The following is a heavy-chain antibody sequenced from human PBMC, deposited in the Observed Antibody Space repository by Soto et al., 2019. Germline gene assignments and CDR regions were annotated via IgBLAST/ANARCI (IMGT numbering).Heavy chain of an antibody. J-gene: IGHJ3*02. CDR3: ARVPIVVVPAAIPDAFDT. CDR2: INPNSGGT. CDR1: GYTFTGYY. D-gene: IGHD2-2*02. Sequence: QVQLVQSGAEVKKPGASVKVSCKASGYTFTGYYMHWVRQAPGQGLEWMGWINPNSGGTNYAQKFQGRVTMTRDTSISTAYMELSRQRSDDTAVYYCARVPIVVVPAAIPDAFDTWGQGTMVTVSS. V-gene: IGHV1-2*02.